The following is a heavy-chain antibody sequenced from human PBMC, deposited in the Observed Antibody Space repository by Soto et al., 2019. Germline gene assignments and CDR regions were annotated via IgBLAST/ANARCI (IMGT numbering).Heavy chain of an antibody. CDR2: IYYSGST. V-gene: IGHV4-31*03. CDR1: GGSIGSGGYY. D-gene: IGHD2-2*01. CDR3: ARVFPSTSFYTYYYYGMDV. Sequence: QVQLQESGPGLVKPSQTLSLTCTVSGGSIGSGGYYWSWIGQHPGKGLEWIGYIYYSGSTYYNPSLKSRVTISVDTSKNQFSLKLSSVTAADTAVYYCARVFPSTSFYTYYYYGMDVWGQGTTVTVSS. J-gene: IGHJ6*02.